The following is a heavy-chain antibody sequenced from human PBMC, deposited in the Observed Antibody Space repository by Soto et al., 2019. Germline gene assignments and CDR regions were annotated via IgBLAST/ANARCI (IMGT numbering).Heavy chain of an antibody. V-gene: IGHV4-61*01. CDR3: ARDLPGTAVNY. J-gene: IGHJ4*02. CDR2: IYYSGST. Sequence: QVQLQESGPGLVKPSETLSLTCTVSGGSVSSGSYYWSWIRQPPGKGLEWIGYIYYSGSTNYNPSLTSRVTISVDTSKNQFSLKLSSVTAADTAVYYCARDLPGTAVNYWGQGTLVTVSS. CDR1: GGSVSSGSYY. D-gene: IGHD3-10*01.